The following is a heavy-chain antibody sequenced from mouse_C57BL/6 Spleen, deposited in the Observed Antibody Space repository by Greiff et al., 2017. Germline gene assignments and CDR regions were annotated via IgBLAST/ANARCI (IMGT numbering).Heavy chain of an antibody. Sequence: QVQLQQPGAELVKPGASVKLSCKASGYTFTSYWMHWVKQRPGRGLEWIGRIDPNSGGTKYNEKFKGKATLTVDKPSSTAYMQLSSLTSKDSAVDYCARRDYYGSSYAMDYWGQGTSVTVSS. J-gene: IGHJ4*01. CDR3: ARRDYYGSSYAMDY. CDR1: GYTFTSYW. D-gene: IGHD1-1*01. CDR2: IDPNSGGT. V-gene: IGHV1-72*01.